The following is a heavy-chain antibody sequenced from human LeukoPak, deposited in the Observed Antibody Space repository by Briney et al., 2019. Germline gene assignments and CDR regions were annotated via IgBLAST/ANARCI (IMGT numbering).Heavy chain of an antibody. Sequence: GGSLGLSCAASGFTFSSYGIHWVRQAPGKGLEWVAFIRYDGNDKFYADSVRGRFTISRDNSKDTLYLQMNSLRAEDTAVYYCAKGCNYETLTGYYLFDYWGQGTLVTVSS. CDR3: AKGCNYETLTGYYLFDY. CDR1: GFTFSSYG. CDR2: IRYDGNDK. D-gene: IGHD3-9*01. V-gene: IGHV3-30*02. J-gene: IGHJ4*02.